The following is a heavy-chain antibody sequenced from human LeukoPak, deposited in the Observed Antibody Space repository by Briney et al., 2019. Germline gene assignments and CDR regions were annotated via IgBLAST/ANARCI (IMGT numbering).Heavy chain of an antibody. V-gene: IGHV4-61*02. Sequence: SQTLSLTCTVSGGSISSGSYYWSWIRQPAGKGLEWIGRIYTSGTTNYNPSLKSRVTISVDTSKNQFSLKLSSVTAADTAVYYCARGYGSSWYVAFDIWGQGTMVTVSS. D-gene: IGHD6-13*01. CDR1: GGSISSGSYY. CDR2: IYTSGTT. CDR3: ARGYGSSWYVAFDI. J-gene: IGHJ3*02.